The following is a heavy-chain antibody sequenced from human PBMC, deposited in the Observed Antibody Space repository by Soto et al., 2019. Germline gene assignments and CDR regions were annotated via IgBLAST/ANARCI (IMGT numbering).Heavy chain of an antibody. CDR3: AKDTWNYVYPQPHYYYYGIDV. CDR1: GFTFSSYA. Sequence: GGSLRLSCAASGFTFSSYAMSWVRQAPGKGLEWVSAISGSGGSTYYADSVKGRFTISRDNSKNTLYLQMNSLRAEDTAVYYCAKDTWNYVYPQPHYYYYGIDVWGQGTTVTGS. D-gene: IGHD1-7*01. CDR2: ISGSGGST. V-gene: IGHV3-23*01. J-gene: IGHJ6*02.